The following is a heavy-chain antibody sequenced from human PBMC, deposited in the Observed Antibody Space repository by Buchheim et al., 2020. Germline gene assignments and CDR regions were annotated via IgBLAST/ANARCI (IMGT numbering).Heavy chain of an antibody. J-gene: IGHJ4*02. V-gene: IGHV5-51*01. D-gene: IGHD2-2*01. CDR2: IFPRDSDM. Sequence: EVQLVQSGAEVKKPGESLKISCNGSGYTFTEYWIGWVRQMPGKGLEWMGMIFPRDSDMSWSPSFQGQVTISADKSVSSAYLQWSSLKASDSAMYYCVRGSGYCTNTRCYLFDYWGQGTL. CDR1: GYTFTEYW. CDR3: VRGSGYCTNTRCYLFDY.